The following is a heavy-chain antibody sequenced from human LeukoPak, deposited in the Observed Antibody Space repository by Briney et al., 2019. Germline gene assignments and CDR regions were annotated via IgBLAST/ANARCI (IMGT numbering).Heavy chain of an antibody. Sequence: EASVKVSCKASGYTFTGYYMHWVRQAPGQGLEWMGWINPNSGDTHYPQTFQARVTMTRDTSISTAYMELSGLRSDDTAMYYCATRYGSGSPTSYFDLWGRGTLVTVSS. CDR3: ATRYGSGSPTSYFDL. CDR1: GYTFTGYY. D-gene: IGHD3-10*01. V-gene: IGHV1-2*02. J-gene: IGHJ2*01. CDR2: INPNSGDT.